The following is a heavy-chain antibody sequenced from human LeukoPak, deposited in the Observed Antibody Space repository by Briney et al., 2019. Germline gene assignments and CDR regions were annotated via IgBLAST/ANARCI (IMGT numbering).Heavy chain of an antibody. CDR3: ARAPHFFDTSGSRYYFDY. CDR2: IYYSGST. D-gene: IGHD3-22*01. V-gene: IGHV4-39*07. Sequence: PSETLSLTCTVSGGSISSSSYYWDWIRQPPGKGLEWIGSIYYSGSTYYSPSLMSRVTISVDTSKNQFSLNLSSVTAADTAVYFCARAPHFFDTSGSRYYFDYWGQGAPVTVSS. CDR1: GGSISSSSYY. J-gene: IGHJ4*02.